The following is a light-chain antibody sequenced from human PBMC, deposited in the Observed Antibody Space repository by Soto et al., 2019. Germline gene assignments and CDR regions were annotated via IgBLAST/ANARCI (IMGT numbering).Light chain of an antibody. J-gene: IGKJ5*01. CDR1: RSAGNF. CDR2: YIS. Sequence: IMKQSVATVSLSPGEISSISCRASRSAGNFLAWYQQKPGQAPRLLIYYISTRATGIPARFSGSGSGTEFTLTIYSLQSEDSAVYYCQQHTQWPIPFGQGTRLEIK. CDR3: QQHTQWPIP. V-gene: IGKV3D-15*01.